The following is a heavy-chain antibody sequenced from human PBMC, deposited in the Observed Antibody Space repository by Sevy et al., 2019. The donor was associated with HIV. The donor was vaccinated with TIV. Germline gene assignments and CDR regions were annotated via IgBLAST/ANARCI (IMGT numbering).Heavy chain of an antibody. D-gene: IGHD3-9*01. CDR3: ARETPFITISFYGMDV. J-gene: IGHJ6*02. V-gene: IGHV3-33*01. Sequence: GSLRLSCAASGFTFSSYGMHWVRQAPGKGLEWVAVIWYDGSNKYYADSVKGRFTISRDNSKNTLYLQMNSLRAEDTAVYYCARETPFITISFYGMDVWGQGTTVTVSS. CDR1: GFTFSSYG. CDR2: IWYDGSNK.